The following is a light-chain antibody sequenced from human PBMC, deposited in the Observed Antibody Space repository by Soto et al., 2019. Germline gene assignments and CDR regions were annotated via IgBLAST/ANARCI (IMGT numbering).Light chain of an antibody. CDR3: QQLNSYPIT. Sequence: DIQLTQSPSFLSASVGDRVTITCRASLGISSYLAWYQQKPGKAPKLLIYAAYTLQSGVPSRFSGSGSGTEFPLTISSLQPEDFATYYCQQLNSYPITFGQGTRLEIK. CDR2: AAY. J-gene: IGKJ5*01. V-gene: IGKV1-9*01. CDR1: LGISSY.